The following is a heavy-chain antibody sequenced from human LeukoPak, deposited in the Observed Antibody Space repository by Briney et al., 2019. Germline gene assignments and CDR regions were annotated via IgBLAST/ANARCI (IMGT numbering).Heavy chain of an antibody. D-gene: IGHD2-15*01. CDR3: ARVAMLGYCSGGSCQYYDY. J-gene: IGHJ4*02. Sequence: GGSLRLSCAASGFTFSSYSMNWVRQAPGKGLEWVSSISSSSSYIYYADSVKGRFTISRDNAKNSLYLQMNSLRAEDTAVYYCARVAMLGYCSGGSCQYYDYWDQGTLVTVSS. CDR2: ISSSSSYI. CDR1: GFTFSSYS. V-gene: IGHV3-21*01.